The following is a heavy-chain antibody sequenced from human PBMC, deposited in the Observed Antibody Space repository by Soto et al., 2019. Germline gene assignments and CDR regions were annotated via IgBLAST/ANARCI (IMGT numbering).Heavy chain of an antibody. CDR1: GFTFSSYA. D-gene: IGHD3-10*01. Sequence: GGSLRLSCAASGFTFSSYAMSWVRQAPGKGLEWVSAISGSGGSTYYADSVKGRFTISRDNSKNTLYPQMNSLRAEDTAVYYCAKDQVVRGPKGNWFDPWGQGTLVTVSS. CDR2: ISGSGGST. CDR3: AKDQVVRGPKGNWFDP. V-gene: IGHV3-23*01. J-gene: IGHJ5*02.